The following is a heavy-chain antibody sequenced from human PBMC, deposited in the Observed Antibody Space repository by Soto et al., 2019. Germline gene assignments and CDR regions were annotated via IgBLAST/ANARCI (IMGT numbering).Heavy chain of an antibody. CDR1: GFTFSSYG. J-gene: IGHJ4*02. CDR3: AKDRKDSSSSYYFDY. CDR2: ISYDGSNK. V-gene: IGHV3-30*18. D-gene: IGHD6-6*01. Sequence: TGGSLRLSCAASGFTFSSYGMHWVRQAPGKGLEWVAVISYDGSNKYHADSVKGRFTISRDNSKNTLYLQMNSLRAEDTAVYYCAKDRKDSSSSYYFDYWGQGTLVTVSS.